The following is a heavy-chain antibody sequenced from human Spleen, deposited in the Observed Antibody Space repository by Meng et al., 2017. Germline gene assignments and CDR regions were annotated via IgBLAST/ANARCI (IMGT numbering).Heavy chain of an antibody. CDR2: ISGTGGTI. D-gene: IGHD1-26*01. Sequence: LSLTCAVYGGSFSGYFWGWIRQPPGKGLEWISYISGTGGTIYYADSVKGRFTSSRDNAKNSLYLQMSSLRVDDTAIYYCARVAQWELPPFYFDYWGQGSLVTVSS. CDR3: ARVAQWELPPFYFDY. CDR1: GGSFSGYF. V-gene: IGHV3-11*01. J-gene: IGHJ4*02.